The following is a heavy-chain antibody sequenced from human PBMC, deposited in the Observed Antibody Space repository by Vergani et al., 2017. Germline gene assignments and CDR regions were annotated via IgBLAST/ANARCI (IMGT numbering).Heavy chain of an antibody. J-gene: IGHJ4*02. V-gene: IGHV1-46*01. D-gene: IGHD3-10*01. Sequence: QVQLVQSGAEVKKPGASVKVSCKASGYTFTSYYMHWVRQAPGQGLEWMGIINPSGGSTSYAQKFQGRVNMTRDTSTSTVYMERSSLRSEDTAVYYCARGTAGYYGSGRDFDYWGQGTLVTVSS. CDR3: ARGTAGYYGSGRDFDY. CDR1: GYTFTSYY. CDR2: INPSGGST.